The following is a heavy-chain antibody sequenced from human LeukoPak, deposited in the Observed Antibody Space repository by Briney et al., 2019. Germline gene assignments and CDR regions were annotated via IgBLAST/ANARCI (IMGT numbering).Heavy chain of an antibody. Sequence: GGSLRLSCAASGFTFSSYEMTWVRQAPGKGLEWVSYISSSGTTIYYADSVKGRFTISRDNAKNSLYLQMNSLRAEDTAVYYCARDNYDSSTPYYFDYWGQGTLVTVSS. CDR1: GFTFSSYE. J-gene: IGHJ4*02. CDR3: ARDNYDSSTPYYFDY. CDR2: ISSSGTTI. D-gene: IGHD3-22*01. V-gene: IGHV3-48*03.